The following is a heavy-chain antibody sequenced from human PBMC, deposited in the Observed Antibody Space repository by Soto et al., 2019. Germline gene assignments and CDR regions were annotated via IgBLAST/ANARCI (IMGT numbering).Heavy chain of an antibody. Sequence: QVQLVESGGGVVQPGRSLRLSCAASGFTFSSYGMHWVRQAPGKGLEWVAVIWYDGSNKYYADSVKGRFTISRDNSKNTLYLQMNSLRAEDTAVYYCARNYYGSSRYNWFDPWGQGTLVTVSS. CDR3: ARNYYGSSRYNWFDP. D-gene: IGHD3-22*01. V-gene: IGHV3-33*01. J-gene: IGHJ5*02. CDR2: IWYDGSNK. CDR1: GFTFSSYG.